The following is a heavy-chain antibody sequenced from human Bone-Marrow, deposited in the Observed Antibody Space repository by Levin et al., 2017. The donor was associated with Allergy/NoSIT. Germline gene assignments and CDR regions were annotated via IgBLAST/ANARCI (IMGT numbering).Heavy chain of an antibody. Sequence: GGSLRLSCAASGFTFSNSSMNWVRQAPGKGLEWVSYISDSSSSIFYADSVKGRFTISRDNAKDSLFLQMNSLRDEDTAVYYCARDCPHLSYSSTWYYYYGMDVWGQGTTVTVSS. CDR2: ISDSSSSI. CDR3: ARDCPHLSYSSTWYYYYGMDV. V-gene: IGHV3-48*02. J-gene: IGHJ6*02. CDR1: GFTFSNSS. D-gene: IGHD6-13*01.